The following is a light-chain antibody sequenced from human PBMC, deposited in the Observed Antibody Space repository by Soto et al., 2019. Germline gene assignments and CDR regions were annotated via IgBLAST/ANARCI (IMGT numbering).Light chain of an antibody. CDR3: QQSYSTPRT. Sequence: TQITQPPSSLAASIGEGVTITCRASQGISSHLAWYQQKPGKAPKLLIYAASTLQTGVPSRFSGGGSGTDFTLTISSLQPEDFATYYCQQSYSTPRTFGQGTKVDI. J-gene: IGKJ1*01. CDR1: QGISSH. V-gene: IGKV1-39*01. CDR2: AAS.